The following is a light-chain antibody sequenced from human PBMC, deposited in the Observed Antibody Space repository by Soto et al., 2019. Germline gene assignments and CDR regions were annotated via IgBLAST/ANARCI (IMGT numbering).Light chain of an antibody. CDR3: HQRSNWPRT. Sequence: EVVLTQSPAALSLSPGERATLSCRASQSVSSYLAWYQQKPGQAPRLLICDASNRATGVPARFSGSGSRTDFTLTISSLEPEDFTVYYCHQRSNWPRTFGQGTKVEIK. CDR2: DAS. J-gene: IGKJ1*01. CDR1: QSVSSY. V-gene: IGKV3-11*01.